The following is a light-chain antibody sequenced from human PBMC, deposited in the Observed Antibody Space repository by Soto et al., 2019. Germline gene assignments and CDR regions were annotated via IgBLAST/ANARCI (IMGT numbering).Light chain of an antibody. CDR2: GAS. V-gene: IGKV3-20*01. CDR3: QYYGRSPWT. CDR1: QSFSITY. J-gene: IGKJ1*01. Sequence: EIVFTQAPGTLSLSPGQRASLSCRASQSFSITYLAWYQQKPGQAPRLLIYGASSRAAGIPDRFSASGSGTGFTLTISRLEPEDFAVYYCQYYGRSPWTFGQGTKVDIK.